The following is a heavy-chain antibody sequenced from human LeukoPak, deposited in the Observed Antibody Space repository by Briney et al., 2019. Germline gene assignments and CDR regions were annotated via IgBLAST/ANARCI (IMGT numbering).Heavy chain of an antibody. Sequence: PSETLSLTCTVSGGSISSYYWSWIRQPPGKGLEWIGYIYTSGSTNYNPSLKSRATISVDTSKNQFSLKLSSVTAADTAVYYCAKAGPNWFDPWGQGTLVTVSS. V-gene: IGHV4-4*09. CDR3: AKAGPNWFDP. CDR1: GGSISSYY. CDR2: IYTSGST. J-gene: IGHJ5*02. D-gene: IGHD6-25*01.